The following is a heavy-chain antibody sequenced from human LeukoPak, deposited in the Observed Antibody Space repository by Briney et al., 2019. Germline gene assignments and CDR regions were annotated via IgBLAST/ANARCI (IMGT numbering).Heavy chain of an antibody. CDR3: ARVNAVVVTANIDY. J-gene: IGHJ4*02. D-gene: IGHD2-21*02. V-gene: IGHV4-39*01. CDR2: IYYRGNT. Sequence: KPSETLSLTCTVSGGSISSSSYYWGWIRQPPGKGLEWIGSIYYRGNTYYNPSLKSRVTISVDTSKNQFSLKLSSVTAADTAVYYCARVNAVVVTANIDYWGQGTLVTVSS. CDR1: GGSISSSSYY.